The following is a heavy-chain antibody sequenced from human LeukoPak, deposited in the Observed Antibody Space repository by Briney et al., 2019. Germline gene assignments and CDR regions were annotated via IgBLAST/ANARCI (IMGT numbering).Heavy chain of an antibody. CDR3: ARGSSMVTYDY. V-gene: IGHV4-30-4*02. CDR2: IHYSGST. J-gene: IGHJ4*02. Sequence: PPETLSLTCTVSGGSISSGDYYWSWIRQPPGKGLEWIGYIHYSGSTYYNPSLKSRVTISVDTSKNQFSLKLSSVTAADTAVYYCARGSSMVTYDYWGQGTLVTVSS. D-gene: IGHD5-18*01. CDR1: GGSISSGDYY.